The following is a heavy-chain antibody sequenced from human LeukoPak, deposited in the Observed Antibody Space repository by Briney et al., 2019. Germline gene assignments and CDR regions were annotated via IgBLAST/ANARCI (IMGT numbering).Heavy chain of an antibody. V-gene: IGHV4-34*01. D-gene: IGHD4-17*01. Sequence: SETLPLTCAVYGGSFSAYCWSWIRQPPGKGLEWIGEINHSGSTNYNPSLKSRVTISVDTSENQFSLRLSSVTAADTAVYYCARTVTTNNWFDPWGQGTLVTVSS. J-gene: IGHJ5*02. CDR1: GGSFSAYC. CDR3: ARTVTTNNWFDP. CDR2: INHSGST.